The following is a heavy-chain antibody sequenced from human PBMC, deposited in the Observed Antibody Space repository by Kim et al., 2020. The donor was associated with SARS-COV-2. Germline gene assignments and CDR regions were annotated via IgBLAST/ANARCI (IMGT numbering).Heavy chain of an antibody. CDR3: VRDRMGGAFDI. CDR2: ITKSSTTI. CDR1: GFTFSAYD. Sequence: GGSLRLSCATSGFTFSAYDMNWVRQPPGKGLEWLSFITKSSTTIYYADSVRGRFTISRDNAKNSPYLQMNSLKDEDTAVYYCVRDRMGGAFDIWGQGTMV. J-gene: IGHJ3*02. V-gene: IGHV3-48*02. D-gene: IGHD3-16*01.